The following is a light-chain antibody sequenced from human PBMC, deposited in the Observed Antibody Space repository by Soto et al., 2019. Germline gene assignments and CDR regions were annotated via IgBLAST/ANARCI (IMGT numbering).Light chain of an antibody. Sequence: DIQMTQSPSSLSASVGDRVTITCRASQSISSYLNWYQQKPGKAPKLLIYAASSLQSGVPSRFSGSRSGTELTPTTSSMQHEDFATSYCHQSYSSHPGTFGQGTKVDIK. J-gene: IGKJ1*01. CDR1: QSISSY. V-gene: IGKV1-39*01. CDR2: AAS. CDR3: HQSYSSHPGT.